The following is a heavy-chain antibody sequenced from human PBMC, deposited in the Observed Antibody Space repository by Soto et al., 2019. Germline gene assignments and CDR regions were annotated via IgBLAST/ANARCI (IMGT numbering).Heavy chain of an antibody. V-gene: IGHV3-23*01. CDR1: GFNLSHPW. CDR2: ISGSGLST. J-gene: IGHJ4*02. D-gene: IGHD4-17*01. CDR3: AKMTTRRFDY. Sequence: PGGSLRLSCAASGFNLSHPWMTWVRQAPGKGLEWVSGISGSGLSTNYADSVKGRFTISRDNSKNTLYLQMNSLRAEDTAVYYCAKMTTRRFDYWGQGTLVTVSS.